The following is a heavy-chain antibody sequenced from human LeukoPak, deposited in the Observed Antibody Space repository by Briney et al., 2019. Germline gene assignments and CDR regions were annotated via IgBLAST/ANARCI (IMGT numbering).Heavy chain of an antibody. V-gene: IGHV4-30-2*01. J-gene: IGHJ3*02. D-gene: IGHD6-13*01. CDR2: IYHSGST. Sequence: TTSQTLSLTCTVSGGSISSGGYYWSWIRQPPGKGLEWIGYIYHSGSTYYNPSLKSRVTISVDRSKNQFSLKLSSVTAADTAVYYCARGGFVAAADHLDAFDIWGQGTMVTVSS. CDR3: ARGGFVAAADHLDAFDI. CDR1: GGSISSGGYY.